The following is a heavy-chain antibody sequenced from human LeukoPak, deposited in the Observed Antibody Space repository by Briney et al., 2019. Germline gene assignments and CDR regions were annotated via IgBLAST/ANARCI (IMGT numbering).Heavy chain of an antibody. CDR1: GYTFTSYG. J-gene: IGHJ4*02. Sequence: SVKVSCKACGYTFTSYGISWVRQAPGQGLEWMGWISAYNGNTNYAQKLQGRVTMTTDTSTSTAYMELRSLRSDDTAVYYCAISVHSGYDLHNYDYWGQGTLVTVSS. CDR2: ISAYNGNT. V-gene: IGHV1-18*01. CDR3: AISVHSGYDLHNYDY. D-gene: IGHD5-12*01.